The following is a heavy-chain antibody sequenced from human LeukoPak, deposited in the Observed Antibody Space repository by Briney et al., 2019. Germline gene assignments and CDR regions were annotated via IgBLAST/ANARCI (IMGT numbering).Heavy chain of an antibody. Sequence: ASVKVSCKASGYTFTGYYMHWVRQAPGQGLEWMGWINPNSGGTNYAQKFQDRVTMTRDTSISTAYMELSRLRSDDTAVYYCARGKWLGGPFDYWGQGTLVTVSS. CDR1: GYTFTGYY. J-gene: IGHJ4*02. D-gene: IGHD6-19*01. V-gene: IGHV1-2*02. CDR3: ARGKWLGGPFDY. CDR2: INPNSGGT.